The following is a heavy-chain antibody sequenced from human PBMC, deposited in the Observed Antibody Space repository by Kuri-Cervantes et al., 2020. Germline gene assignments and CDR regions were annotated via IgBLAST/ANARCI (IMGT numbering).Heavy chain of an antibody. CDR3: VRRKYQWGDFDS. Sequence: GESLKISCAASGFTFSNAWMSWVRQAPGKGLEWVGRIKSKTDGGTTDYAAPVKGRFTISRDDSKNTLYLQMNSLRVDDTAVYYCVRRKYQWGDFDSWGQGTLVTVSS. J-gene: IGHJ5*02. CDR2: IKSKTDGGTT. V-gene: IGHV3-15*01. CDR1: GFTFSNAW. D-gene: IGHD3-16*01.